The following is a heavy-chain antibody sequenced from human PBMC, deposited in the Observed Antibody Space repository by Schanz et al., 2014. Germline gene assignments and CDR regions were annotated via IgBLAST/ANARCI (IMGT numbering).Heavy chain of an antibody. D-gene: IGHD2-15*01. CDR3: ARVVAAAPQGSNY. CDR2: ISHDGNNK. J-gene: IGHJ4*02. Sequence: QVQLVESGGAVVQPGGSLRLSCAASGFSFVDAWMSWVRQAPGRGLEWVAVISHDGNNKYYGDSVKGRFTISRDNSKNTVYLLMNSLRVEDTAVYYCARVVAAAPQGSNYWGRGTLVPVSS. CDR1: GFSFVDAW. V-gene: IGHV3-30*03.